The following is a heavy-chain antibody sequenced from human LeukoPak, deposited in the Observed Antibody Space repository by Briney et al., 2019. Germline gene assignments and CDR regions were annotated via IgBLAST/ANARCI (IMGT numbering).Heavy chain of an antibody. J-gene: IGHJ4*02. CDR3: ARESRPQWLATGPVDY. D-gene: IGHD6-19*01. Sequence: ASVKVSCKASGYTFTSYSMHWVRQAPGQGLEWMGIINPSDGSTSYAQKFQGRVTMARDTPTSTVYMELSSLRSEDTAVYYCARESRPQWLATGPVDYWDQGTLVAVTS. CDR1: GYTFTSYS. CDR2: INPSDGST. V-gene: IGHV1-46*01.